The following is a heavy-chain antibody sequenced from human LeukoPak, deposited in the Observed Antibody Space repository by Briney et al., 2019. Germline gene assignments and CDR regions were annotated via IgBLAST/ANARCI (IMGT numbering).Heavy chain of an antibody. J-gene: IGHJ4*02. CDR3: VYYDSSGYYSPFDY. Sequence: GGSLRLSCAASGFTFSSYAMSWVRQAPGKGLEWVSAISGSGGSTYYADSVKGRFTISRDSSKNTLYLQMNSLRAEDTAVYYCVYYDSSGYYSPFDYWGQGTLVTVSP. V-gene: IGHV3-23*01. D-gene: IGHD3-22*01. CDR1: GFTFSSYA. CDR2: ISGSGGST.